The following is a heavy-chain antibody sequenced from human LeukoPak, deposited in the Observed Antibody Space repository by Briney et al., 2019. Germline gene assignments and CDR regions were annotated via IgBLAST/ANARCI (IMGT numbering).Heavy chain of an antibody. V-gene: IGHV4-31*03. J-gene: IGHJ5*02. D-gene: IGHD2-15*01. CDR1: GGSISSGGYY. CDR2: IYYSGST. Sequence: TLXLTCTVSGGSISSGGYYWSWIRQHPGRGLEWIEYIYYSGSTYYNPSLKSRVTISVDTSKNQFSLKLSSVTAADTAVYYCARCVAATHWFDPWGQGTLVTVSS. CDR3: ARCVAATHWFDP.